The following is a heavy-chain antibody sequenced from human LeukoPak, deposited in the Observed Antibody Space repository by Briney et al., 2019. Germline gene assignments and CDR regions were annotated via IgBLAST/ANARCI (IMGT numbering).Heavy chain of an antibody. D-gene: IGHD2-2*01. Sequence: GASVKVSCKASGGTFSSYAISWVRQAPGQGLEWMGRIIPILGTANYAQKFQGRVTITADESTSTAYMELSSLRSEDTAVYYCARVEPAARENYYYYMDVWGKGTTVTVSS. CDR1: GGTFSSYA. CDR2: IIPILGTA. J-gene: IGHJ6*03. V-gene: IGHV1-69*11. CDR3: ARVEPAARENYYYYMDV.